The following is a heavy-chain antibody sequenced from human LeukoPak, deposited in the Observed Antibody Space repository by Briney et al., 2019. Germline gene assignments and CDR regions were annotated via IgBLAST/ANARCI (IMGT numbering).Heavy chain of an antibody. D-gene: IGHD3-22*01. V-gene: IGHV3-23*01. CDR1: GFSMSVYW. Sequence: TGGSLRLSCEASGFSMSVYWMSWVRQAPGKGLEWVSAISGSGGSTYYADSVKGRFTISRDNSKNTLYLQMNSLRAEDTAVYYCAKDDYYDSSGEDYWGQGTLVTVSS. J-gene: IGHJ4*02. CDR2: ISGSGGST. CDR3: AKDDYYDSSGEDY.